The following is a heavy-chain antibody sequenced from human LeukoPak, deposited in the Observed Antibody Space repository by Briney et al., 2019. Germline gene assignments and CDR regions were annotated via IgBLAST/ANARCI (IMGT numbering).Heavy chain of an antibody. CDR2: IYYSGGT. J-gene: IGHJ4*02. D-gene: IGHD1-26*01. CDR1: GASISFYY. Sequence: SETLSLTCTVSGASISFYYWTWIRQPPGKGLEWIGYIYYSGGTYYSPSLKSRVTISVDTSKNQFSLKLSSVTAADTAVYYCATSSGSYYYWGQGTLVTVSS. CDR3: ATSSGSYYY. V-gene: IGHV4-59*04.